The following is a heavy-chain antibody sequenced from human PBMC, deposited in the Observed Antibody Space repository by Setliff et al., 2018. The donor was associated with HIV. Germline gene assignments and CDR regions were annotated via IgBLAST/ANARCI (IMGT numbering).Heavy chain of an antibody. CDR2: MNPNSGNT. D-gene: IGHD3-22*01. CDR3: ARSSAYYYDSSGYYTGDY. J-gene: IGHJ4*02. CDR1: GYTFTSYD. V-gene: IGHV1-8*02. Sequence: ASVKVSCKASGYTFTSYDINWVRQATGQGLEWMGWMNPNSGNTGYAQKLQGRVTMTTDTSTSTAYMELRSLRSDDTAVYYCARSSAYYYDSSGYYTGDYWGQGTLVTVS.